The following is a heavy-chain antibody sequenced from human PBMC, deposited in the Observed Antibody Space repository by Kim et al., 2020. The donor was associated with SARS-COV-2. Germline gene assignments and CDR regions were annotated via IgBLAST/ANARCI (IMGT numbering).Heavy chain of an antibody. CDR3: ATDRYLYSSFFDY. D-gene: IGHD6-6*01. Sequence: YAQKFQGRVNMTEDTSTDTAYMELSSLRSEDTAVYYCATDRYLYSSFFDYWGQGTLVTVSS. J-gene: IGHJ4*02. V-gene: IGHV1-24*01.